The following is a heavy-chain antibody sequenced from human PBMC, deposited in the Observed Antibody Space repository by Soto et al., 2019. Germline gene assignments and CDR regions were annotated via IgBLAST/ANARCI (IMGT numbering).Heavy chain of an antibody. D-gene: IGHD3-3*01. CDR2: IYITGTT. V-gene: IGHV4-39*01. CDR1: AGSIASSSYY. J-gene: IGHJ5*02. Sequence: QLQLQESGPGLVKSSETLSLTCTVSAGSIASSSYYWGWNPQPARKGLEWIGSIYITGTTYHNPTLKSLVPISIDTSKNQLSLKLSSVTAADTALYYCARHLRFGRFDPWGQGTLVTVST. CDR3: ARHLRFGRFDP.